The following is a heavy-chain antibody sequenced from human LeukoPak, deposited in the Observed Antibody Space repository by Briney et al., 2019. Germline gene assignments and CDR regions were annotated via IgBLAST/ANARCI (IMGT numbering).Heavy chain of an antibody. CDR1: GGSFSGYY. V-gene: IGHV4-34*01. D-gene: IGHD6-13*01. CDR2: INHSGST. Sequence: PSETLSLTCAVYGGSFSGYYWSWIRQPPGKGLEWIGEINHSGSTNYNPSLKSRVTISADTSKNQFSLKLSSVTAADTAVYYCACLAGAFDYWGQGTLVTVSS. CDR3: ACLAGAFDY. J-gene: IGHJ4*02.